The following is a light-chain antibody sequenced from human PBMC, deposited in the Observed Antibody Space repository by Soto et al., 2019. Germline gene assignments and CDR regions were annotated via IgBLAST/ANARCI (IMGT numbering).Light chain of an antibody. J-gene: IGLJ3*02. Sequence: QSALTQPASVSGSPGQSITISCTGTSSDVGGYNRVSWSQQHPGKAPKLMIYEVNKRPSGVSDRFSGSKSANTASLTISALQPEDEADYYCSSFTGSSTWVFGGGTKVTVL. CDR2: EVN. V-gene: IGLV2-14*01. CDR1: SSDVGGYNR. CDR3: SSFTGSSTWV.